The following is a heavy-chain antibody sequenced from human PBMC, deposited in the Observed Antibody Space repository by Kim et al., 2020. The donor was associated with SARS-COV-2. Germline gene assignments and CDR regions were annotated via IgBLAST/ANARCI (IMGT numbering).Heavy chain of an antibody. CDR1: GFTFSSYW. Sequence: GGSLRLSCAASGFTFSSYWMSWVRQAPGKGLEWVANIKQDGSEKYYVDSVKGRFTISRDNAKNSLYLQMNSLRAEDTAVYYCARADDYGYYYYGMDVWGQGTTVTVSS. CDR2: IKQDGSEK. CDR3: ARADDYGYYYYGMDV. D-gene: IGHD4-17*01. V-gene: IGHV3-7*01. J-gene: IGHJ6*02.